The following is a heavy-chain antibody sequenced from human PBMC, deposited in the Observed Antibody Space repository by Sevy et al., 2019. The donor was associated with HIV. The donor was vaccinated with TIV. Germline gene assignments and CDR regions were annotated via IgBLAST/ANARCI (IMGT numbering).Heavy chain of an antibody. CDR2: ISYDGSNK. J-gene: IGHJ4*02. CDR3: ARDQGAVVIVAATLFEY. V-gene: IGHV3-30*04. Sequence: GGSLRLSCAASGFTFRSYAMHWVRQAPGKGLEWVAVISYDGSNKYYADSVKGRFTISRDNSKNTLYLEMNSLRTEDTAVYYCARDQGAVVIVAATLFEYWGQGTLVTVSS. D-gene: IGHD2-15*01. CDR1: GFTFRSYA.